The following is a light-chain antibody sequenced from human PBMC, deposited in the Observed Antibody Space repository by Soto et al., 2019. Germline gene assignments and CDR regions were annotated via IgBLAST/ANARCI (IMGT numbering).Light chain of an antibody. J-gene: IGKJ4*01. Sequence: DIQMTQSPSSLSASVGDRVTITCQASQDISNYLNWYQQKPGKAPKILIYDASVWEAGVPSRFSGGGSGTHFTLTISSLQAEDLATYYCQQFDNLPLTFGGGTKVEIK. V-gene: IGKV1-33*01. CDR3: QQFDNLPLT. CDR1: QDISNY. CDR2: DAS.